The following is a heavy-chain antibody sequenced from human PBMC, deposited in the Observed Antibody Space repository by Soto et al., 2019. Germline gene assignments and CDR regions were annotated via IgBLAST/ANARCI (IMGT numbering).Heavy chain of an antibody. CDR2: INAGNGNT. Sequence: ASVKVSCKASGYTFTSYAMHWVRQAPGQRLEWMGWINAGNGNTKYSQKFQGRVTITRDTSASTAYMELSSLRSEDTAVYYCARDSLYFDWLSRFDPWGQGTLVTVSS. J-gene: IGHJ5*02. CDR1: GYTFTSYA. D-gene: IGHD3-9*01. CDR3: ARDSLYFDWLSRFDP. V-gene: IGHV1-3*01.